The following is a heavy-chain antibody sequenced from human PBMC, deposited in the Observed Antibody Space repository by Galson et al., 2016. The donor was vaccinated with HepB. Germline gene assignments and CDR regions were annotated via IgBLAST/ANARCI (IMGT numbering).Heavy chain of an antibody. Sequence: SLRLSCAASGFSFSSYDIHWVRQVTGTGLEWVSAISSAGEPHYAASVRGRITISRENAKNSVYLQMNSLRAEDTAVYFCARDKDGGYDYWGQGTLVTVSS. CDR2: ISSAGEP. D-gene: IGHD4-23*01. V-gene: IGHV3-13*05. J-gene: IGHJ4*02. CDR1: GFSFSSYD. CDR3: ARDKDGGYDY.